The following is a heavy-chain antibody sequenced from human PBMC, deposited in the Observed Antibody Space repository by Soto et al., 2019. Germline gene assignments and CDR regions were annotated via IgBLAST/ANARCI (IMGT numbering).Heavy chain of an antibody. D-gene: IGHD2-15*01. CDR1: GYTFTSYY. V-gene: IGHV1-46*01. CDR3: ARGGLIVVVVATTPFGI. CDR2: INPSGGST. Sequence: DSVKVSCKASGYTFTSYYMHWVRQAPGQGLEWMGIINPSGGSTSYAQRFQGRVTVTRDASTSTVYMELSSLGSEDTAVYYCARGGLIVVVVATTPFGIWGQGTMVTVSS. J-gene: IGHJ3*02.